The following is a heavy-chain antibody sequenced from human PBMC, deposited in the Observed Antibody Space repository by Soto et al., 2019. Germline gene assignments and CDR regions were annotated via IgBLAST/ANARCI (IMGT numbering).Heavy chain of an antibody. CDR3: AKGVLRFFEYLPHDAFDI. V-gene: IGHV3-9*01. J-gene: IGHJ3*02. CDR2: ISWNSGSI. Sequence: EVQLVESGGGLVQPGRSLRLSCAASGFTFDDYAMHWVRQVPGKGLEWVSGISWNSGSIGYADSVKGRFTISRDNAKNSMYLQMKTLRAEDTALYFCAKGVLRFFEYLPHDAFDIWGQGTMVTVSS. CDR1: GFTFDDYA. D-gene: IGHD3-3*01.